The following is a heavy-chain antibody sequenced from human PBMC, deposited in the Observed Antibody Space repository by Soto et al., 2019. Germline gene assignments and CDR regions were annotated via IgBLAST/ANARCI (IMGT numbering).Heavy chain of an antibody. CDR1: GGSFSGYY. J-gene: IGHJ6*04. CDR2: INESGST. CDR3: ARGLMLWYGELSRRGDQADCVDV. V-gene: IGHV4-34*01. Sequence: QVQLQQWGAGLLKPSETLSLTCAVYGGSFSGYYWSWIRQPPGKGLEWIGEINESGSTKYNPSLKSRVTIAVDTAKHRFFLELRAVTAADKAVYYCARGLMLWYGELSRRGDQADCVDVWGKGTTVTVSS. D-gene: IGHD3-10*01.